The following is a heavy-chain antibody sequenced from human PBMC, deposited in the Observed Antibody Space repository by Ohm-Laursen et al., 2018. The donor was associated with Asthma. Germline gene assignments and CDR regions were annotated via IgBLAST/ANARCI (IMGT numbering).Heavy chain of an antibody. V-gene: IGHV4-31*03. D-gene: IGHD2-15*01. J-gene: IGHJ4*02. CDR1: GGSISSGGYY. Sequence: TLSLTCTVSGGSISSGGYYWSWIRQHPGKGLEWIGYIYYSGSTYYNPSLKSRVTISVDTSKNQFSLKLSSVTAADTAVYYCARAQSSGYCSGGSCLDYWGQGTLVTVSS. CDR3: ARAQSSGYCSGGSCLDY. CDR2: IYYSGST.